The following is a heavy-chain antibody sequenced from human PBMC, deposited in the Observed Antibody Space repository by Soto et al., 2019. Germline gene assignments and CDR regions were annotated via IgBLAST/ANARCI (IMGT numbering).Heavy chain of an antibody. CDR2: IYYSGST. Sequence: SETLSLTCTVSGGSISSYYWSWIRQPPGKGLEWIGYIYYSGSTNYNPSLKSRVTISVDTSKNQFSLKLSSVTAADTAVYYCARSIQLWTQDYYYNYIDVWGKRTTVTVSS. J-gene: IGHJ6*03. CDR1: GGSISSYY. V-gene: IGHV4-59*01. CDR3: ARSIQLWTQDYYYNYIDV. D-gene: IGHD5-18*01.